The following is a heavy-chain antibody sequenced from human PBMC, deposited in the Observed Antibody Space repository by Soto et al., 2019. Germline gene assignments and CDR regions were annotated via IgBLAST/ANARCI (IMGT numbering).Heavy chain of an antibody. CDR3: ARTYIVLVPAAMVPGWFDP. D-gene: IGHD2-2*01. CDR1: GGSISSSNW. Sequence: PSETLSLTCAVSGGSISSSNWWSWVRQPPGKGLEWIGEIYHSGSTNYNPSLKSRVTISVDKSKNQFSLKLSSVTAADTAVYYCARTYIVLVPAAMVPGWFDPWGQGTLVTVSS. V-gene: IGHV4-4*02. J-gene: IGHJ5*02. CDR2: IYHSGST.